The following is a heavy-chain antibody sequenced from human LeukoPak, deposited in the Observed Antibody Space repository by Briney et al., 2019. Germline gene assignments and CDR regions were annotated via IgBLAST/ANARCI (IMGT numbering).Heavy chain of an antibody. Sequence: SETLSLTCAVCGGSFSGYYWSWLRQPPAKGLEWIGEINHIGSTNYNPSLKSRVTISVDTSKNQFSLKLSSVTAADTAFYYCASQGHHGKIVGTTLSYFYMDVWGKGTTVTVSS. V-gene: IGHV4-34*01. CDR2: INHIGST. CDR1: GGSFSGYY. D-gene: IGHD1-26*01. CDR3: ASQGHHGKIVGTTLSYFYMDV. J-gene: IGHJ6*03.